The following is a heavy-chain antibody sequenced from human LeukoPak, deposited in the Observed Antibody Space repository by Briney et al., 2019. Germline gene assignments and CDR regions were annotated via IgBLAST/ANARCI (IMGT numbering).Heavy chain of an antibody. J-gene: IGHJ4*02. CDR3: ARDPSGYNSGTEVD. CDR2: SSSSSYI. CDR1: GFTFSTYW. Sequence: GGSLRLSCAASGFTFSTYWMTWVRQAPGKGLEWVSSSSSSSYIYYADSVKGRFTISRDNAKNSLYLQMNSLRAEDTAVYYCARDPSGYNSGTEVDWGQGTLVTVSS. D-gene: IGHD5-24*01. V-gene: IGHV3-21*01.